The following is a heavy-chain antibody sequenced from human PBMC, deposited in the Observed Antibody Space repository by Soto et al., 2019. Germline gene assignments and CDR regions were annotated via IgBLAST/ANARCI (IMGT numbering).Heavy chain of an antibody. CDR1: GGTFSSDA. Sequence: SVKVSCKASGGTFSSDAISWVRQAPGQGLEWMGGIIPIFGTANYAQKFQGRVTITADESTSTAYMELSSLRSEDTAVYYCARVGFWSGYYTYGMDVWGQGATVTVSS. D-gene: IGHD3-3*01. V-gene: IGHV1-69*13. J-gene: IGHJ6*02. CDR3: ARVGFWSGYYTYGMDV. CDR2: IIPIFGTA.